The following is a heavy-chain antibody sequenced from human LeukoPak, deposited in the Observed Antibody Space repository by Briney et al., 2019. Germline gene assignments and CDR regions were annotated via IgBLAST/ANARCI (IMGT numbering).Heavy chain of an antibody. CDR2: IYYSGST. Sequence: SETLSLTCTVSGGSISSYYWSWIRQPPGKGLEWIGYIYYSGSTNYNTALKSRVTISVDTSKNQFTLKLSSVTAADTAVYYCARVQYSTYSPERWFDPWGQGTLVTVSS. CDR3: ARVQYSTYSPERWFDP. J-gene: IGHJ5*02. D-gene: IGHD4-11*01. CDR1: GGSISSYY. V-gene: IGHV4-59*01.